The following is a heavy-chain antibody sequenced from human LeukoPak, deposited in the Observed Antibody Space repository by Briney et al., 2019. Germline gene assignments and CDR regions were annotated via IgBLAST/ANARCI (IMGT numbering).Heavy chain of an antibody. Sequence: PGRSLRLSCAASGFTFDDYAMHWVRQAPGKGLEWVSGISWNSGSIGYADSVKGRFTISRDNAKNSLYLQMNSLRAEDTAVYYCARELMITFGGVVVNKYYFDYWGQGTLVTVSS. CDR2: ISWNSGSI. V-gene: IGHV3-9*01. CDR3: ARELMITFGGVVVNKYYFDY. CDR1: GFTFDDYA. J-gene: IGHJ4*02. D-gene: IGHD3-16*02.